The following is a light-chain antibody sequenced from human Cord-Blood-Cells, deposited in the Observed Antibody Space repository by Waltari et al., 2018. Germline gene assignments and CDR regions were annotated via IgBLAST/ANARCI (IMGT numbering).Light chain of an antibody. V-gene: IGLV1-40*01. CDR1: SSHLGAGHH. Sequence: QSVLTLPPSVFGAPGHRVTIPCTEPSSHLGAGHHPPHSQPLPGTAPKHLIYGNSNRPSGVPDRFSGSKSGTSASLAITGLQAEDEADYYCQSYDSILSGSWVFGGGTKLTVL. CDR2: GNS. CDR3: QSYDSILSGSWV. J-gene: IGLJ3*02.